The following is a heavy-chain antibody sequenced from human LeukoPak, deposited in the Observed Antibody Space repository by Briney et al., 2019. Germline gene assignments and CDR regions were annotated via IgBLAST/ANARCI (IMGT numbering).Heavy chain of an antibody. CDR3: ARGSLYDSSGSYYFDY. CDR2: IYYSGST. Sequence: KSSETLSLTCTVSGGSISSSSYYWGWIRQPPGKGLEWIGSIYYSGSTYYNPSLKSRVTISVDTSKNQFSLKLSSVTAADTAVYYCARGSLYDSSGSYYFDYWGQGTLVTVSS. J-gene: IGHJ4*02. V-gene: IGHV4-39*07. D-gene: IGHD3-22*01. CDR1: GGSISSSSYY.